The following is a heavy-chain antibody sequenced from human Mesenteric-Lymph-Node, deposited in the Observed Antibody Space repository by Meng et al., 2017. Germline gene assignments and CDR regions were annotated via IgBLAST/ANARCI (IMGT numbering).Heavy chain of an antibody. Sequence: VQLQHSGPGLAKPPQTPSLTCAISGDSVSSNSAAWNWLRQSPSRGLGWLGRTYYRSKWYNGYAVSVKSRITINPDTSKNQFSLQLNSVTPEDTAMYYCARSGSSGWIDYWGQGTLVTVSS. V-gene: IGHV6-1*01. CDR3: ARSGSSGWIDY. J-gene: IGHJ4*02. CDR2: TYYRSKWYN. D-gene: IGHD6-19*01. CDR1: GDSVSSNSAA.